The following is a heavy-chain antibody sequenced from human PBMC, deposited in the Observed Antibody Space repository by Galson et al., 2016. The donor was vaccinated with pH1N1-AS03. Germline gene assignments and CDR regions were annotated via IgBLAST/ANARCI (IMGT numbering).Heavy chain of an antibody. CDR2: ISGSGIST. CDR3: AKDQSHIIPLSGALS. V-gene: IGHV3-23*01. D-gene: IGHD3-3*01. CDR1: GFTFSSYA. Sequence: SLRLSCATSGFTFSSYAMLWVRQAPGKGLEWVSSISGSGISTYYADSVKGRFTISRDNSRNTVYLQMNSLRVEDTATYYCAKDQSHIIPLSGALSWGQGTLVTVSS. J-gene: IGHJ5*02.